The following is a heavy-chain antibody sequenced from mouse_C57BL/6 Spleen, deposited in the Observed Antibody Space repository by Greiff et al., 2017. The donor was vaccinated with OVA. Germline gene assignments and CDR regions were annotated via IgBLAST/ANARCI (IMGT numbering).Heavy chain of an antibody. Sequence: QVQLQQSGAELVKPGASVKISCKASGYAFSSYWMNWVKQRPGKGLEWIGQIYPGDGDTNYNGKFKGKATLTADKSSSTAYMQLSSLTSEDSAVYFCARGPIYDGYYKVDYWGQGTSVTVSS. D-gene: IGHD2-3*01. V-gene: IGHV1-80*01. CDR3: ARGPIYDGYYKVDY. J-gene: IGHJ4*01. CDR1: GYAFSSYW. CDR2: IYPGDGDT.